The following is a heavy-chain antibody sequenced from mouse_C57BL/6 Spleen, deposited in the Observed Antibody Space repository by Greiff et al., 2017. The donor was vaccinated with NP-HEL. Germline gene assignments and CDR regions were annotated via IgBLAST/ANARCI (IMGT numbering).Heavy chain of an antibody. CDR1: GYSFTDYN. J-gene: IGHJ1*03. CDR2: INPNYGTT. D-gene: IGHD1-1*01. Sequence: VQLQQSGPELVKPGASVKISCKASGYSFTDYNMNWVKQSNGKSLEWIGVINPNYGTTSYNQKFKGKATLTVDQSSSTAYMQLNSLTSEDSAVYYCARKGYYGSSYVGWYFDVWGTGTTVTVSS. CDR3: ARKGYYGSSYVGWYFDV. V-gene: IGHV1-39*01.